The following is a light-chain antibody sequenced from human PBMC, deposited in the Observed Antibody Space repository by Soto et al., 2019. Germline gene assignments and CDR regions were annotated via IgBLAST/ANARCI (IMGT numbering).Light chain of an antibody. V-gene: IGLV2-14*01. CDR3: ISYTSSSTWV. CDR1: SSDVGGYNY. Sequence: QSVLTQPASVSGSPGQSITISCTGTSSDVGGYNYVSWYQQHPGKAPKLMIYKVSNRPSGVSDRFSGSRSGNTASLTISGIQAEDESDYYCISYTSSSTWVFGGGTKLTVL. CDR2: KVS. J-gene: IGLJ3*02.